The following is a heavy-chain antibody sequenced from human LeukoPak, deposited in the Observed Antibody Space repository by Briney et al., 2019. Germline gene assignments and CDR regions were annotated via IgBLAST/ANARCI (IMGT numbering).Heavy chain of an antibody. V-gene: IGHV3-23*01. CDR2: SSGRGGST. CDR3: AKSRSPGFDY. Sequence: GGSLRLSCAASGFTFSSYAMSWVRQAPGTGLEWISASSGRGGSTYYADSVKGRFTISRDNAKNTLYLQMNSLRAEDTAVYYCAKSRSPGFDYWGQGTLVTVSS. J-gene: IGHJ4*02. CDR1: GFTFSSYA. D-gene: IGHD1-14*01.